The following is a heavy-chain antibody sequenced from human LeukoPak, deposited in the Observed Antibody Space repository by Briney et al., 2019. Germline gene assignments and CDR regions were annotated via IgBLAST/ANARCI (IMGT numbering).Heavy chain of an antibody. CDR1: GGSISSGGYS. D-gene: IGHD6-19*01. CDR3: ARGDSSGWYPFDY. Sequence: SETLSLTCAVSGGSISSGGYSWSWIRQPPGKGLEWIGYIYHSGSTYYNPSLKSRVTISVDRPKNQFSLKLSSVTAADTAVYYCARGDSSGWYPFDYWGQGTLVTVSS. V-gene: IGHV4-30-2*01. CDR2: IYHSGST. J-gene: IGHJ4*02.